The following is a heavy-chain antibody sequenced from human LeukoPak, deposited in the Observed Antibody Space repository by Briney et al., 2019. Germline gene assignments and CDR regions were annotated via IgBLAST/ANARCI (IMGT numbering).Heavy chain of an antibody. CDR1: GASISSGSFY. V-gene: IGHV4-61*02. J-gene: IGHJ4*02. D-gene: IGHD6-13*01. CDR3: ARAYSATDYFDY. Sequence: PSQTLSLTCTVSGASISSGSFYWDWIRQPPGRGLEWVVRSYSSGSYNYNPSLKSRVTISVDTSKNQFSLKLTSVTATDTAVYYCARAYSATDYFDYWGQGTLITVSS. CDR2: SYSSGSY.